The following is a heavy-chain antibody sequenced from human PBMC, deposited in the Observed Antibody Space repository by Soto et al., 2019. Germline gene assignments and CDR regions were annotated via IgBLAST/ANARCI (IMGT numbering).Heavy chain of an antibody. Sequence: EASVKVSCKASGYTFTSYGISWVRQAPGQGLEWMGWISAYNGNTNYAQKLQGRVTMTTDTSTSTAYMELRSLRSDDTAVYYCATTLRYFDWLTYYFDYWGQGTLVTVSS. CDR1: GYTFTSYG. V-gene: IGHV1-18*01. CDR2: ISAYNGNT. J-gene: IGHJ4*02. CDR3: ATTLRYFDWLTYYFDY. D-gene: IGHD3-9*01.